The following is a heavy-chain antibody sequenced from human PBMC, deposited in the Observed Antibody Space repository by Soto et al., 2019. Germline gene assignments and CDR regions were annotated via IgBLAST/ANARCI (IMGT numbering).Heavy chain of an antibody. D-gene: IGHD3-22*01. Sequence: PGGSLRLSCAASGFTFSSYAMSWVRQAPGKGLEWVSAISGSGGSTYYADSVKGRFTISRDNSKNTLYLQMNSLRAEDTAVYYCAKDYYYDSSGYYSYFDYWGQGTLVTVSS. CDR1: GFTFSSYA. CDR2: ISGSGGST. V-gene: IGHV3-23*01. J-gene: IGHJ4*02. CDR3: AKDYYYDSSGYYSYFDY.